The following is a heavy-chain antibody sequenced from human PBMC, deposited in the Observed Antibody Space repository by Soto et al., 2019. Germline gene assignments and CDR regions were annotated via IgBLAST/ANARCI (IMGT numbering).Heavy chain of an antibody. CDR2: IYSGGST. Sequence: GSLRLSCAASGFTVSSNYMSWVRQAPGKGLEWVSVIYSGGSTYYADSVKGRFTISRDNSKNTLYLQMNSLRAEDTAVYYCARDYSGYDFGFDWGQGTLVTVSS. J-gene: IGHJ4*02. V-gene: IGHV3-66*01. CDR3: ARDYSGYDFGFD. CDR1: GFTVSSNY. D-gene: IGHD5-12*01.